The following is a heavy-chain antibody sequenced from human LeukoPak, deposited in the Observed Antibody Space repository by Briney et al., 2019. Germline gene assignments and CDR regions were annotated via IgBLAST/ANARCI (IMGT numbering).Heavy chain of an antibody. D-gene: IGHD3-3*01. Sequence: SETLSLTCGVSGGSVTSTNWWTWVRQPPGKGLEWIGEVHPDGRTNYNPSLKSRLTISVDLSENHISLKLTSVTAADTAVYYCAREGGFYRPLDYSGQGTLVTVSS. CDR3: AREGGFYRPLDY. J-gene: IGHJ4*02. CDR1: GGSVTSTNW. CDR2: VHPDGRT. V-gene: IGHV4-4*02.